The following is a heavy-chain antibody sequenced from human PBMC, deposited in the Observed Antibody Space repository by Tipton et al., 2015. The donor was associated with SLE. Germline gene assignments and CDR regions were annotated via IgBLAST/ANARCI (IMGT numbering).Heavy chain of an antibody. Sequence: SLRLSCAASGFSVSNNYMSWVRQAPGKGLEWVPVIYGGGSTYYAAAVQGRFTISRDKSKNTLYLQMNSLTAEDTAVYYCEKNAEKHCGGDCSPFDYWGQGTLVTVSS. CDR1: GFSVSNNY. CDR2: IYGGGST. D-gene: IGHD2-21*01. CDR3: EKNAEKHCGGDCSPFDY. J-gene: IGHJ4*02. V-gene: IGHV3-66*01.